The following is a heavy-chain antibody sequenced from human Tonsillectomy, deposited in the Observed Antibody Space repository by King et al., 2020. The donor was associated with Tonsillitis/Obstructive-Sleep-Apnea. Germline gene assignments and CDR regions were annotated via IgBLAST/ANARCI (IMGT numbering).Heavy chain of an antibody. CDR3: ARWDTAMVNGGYYFDY. D-gene: IGHD5-18*01. J-gene: IGHJ4*02. CDR2: IDPRDSYT. Sequence: VQLVESGAEVKKPGESLRISCKGSGYNFTNYWINWVRQMPGKGLEWMGRIDPRDSYTNYSPSFQGHVTISAAKSISTAYLQWSSLKASDTAMYYCARWDTAMVNGGYYFDYWGQGTLVTVSS. V-gene: IGHV5-10-1*01. CDR1: GYNFTNYW.